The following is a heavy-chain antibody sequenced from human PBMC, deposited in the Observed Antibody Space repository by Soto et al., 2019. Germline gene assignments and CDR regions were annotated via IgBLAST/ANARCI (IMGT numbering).Heavy chain of an antibody. J-gene: IGHJ3*02. D-gene: IGHD3-9*01. Sequence: PSETLSLTCTVSGGSISSYYWSWIRQSPGRGLEWIGYIYYSGNTNYNPSLKSRVTISVDTSKNQFSLTLTSVTAADTAVYYCARYDILPGHHDAFDIWGQGTVVTVSS. V-gene: IGHV4-59*01. CDR1: GGSISSYY. CDR2: IYYSGNT. CDR3: ARYDILPGHHDAFDI.